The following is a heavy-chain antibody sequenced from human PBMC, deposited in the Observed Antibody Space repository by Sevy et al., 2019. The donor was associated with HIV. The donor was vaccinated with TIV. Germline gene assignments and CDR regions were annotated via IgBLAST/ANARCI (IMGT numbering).Heavy chain of an antibody. CDR2: IIPIFGTA. D-gene: IGHD3-10*01. V-gene: IGHV1-69*06. CDR1: GGTFSSYA. J-gene: IGHJ4*02. CDR3: ASGRVSYYCSGSYYDAYFDY. Sequence: ASVKVSCKASGGTFSSYAISWVRQAPEQGLEWMGGIIPIFGTANYAQKFQGRVTITADKSTSTAYMELSSLRSEDTAVYYCASGRVSYYCSGSYYDAYFDYWGQGTLVTVSS.